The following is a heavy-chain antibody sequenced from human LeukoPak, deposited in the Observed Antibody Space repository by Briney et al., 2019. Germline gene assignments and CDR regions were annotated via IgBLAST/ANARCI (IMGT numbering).Heavy chain of an antibody. CDR2: IYSGGST. CDR3: ARDGAKGYFDY. V-gene: IGHV3-53*01. Sequence: GGSLRLSCAASGFTVSSNYMSWVRQAPGKGLEWVSVIYSGGSTYCADSVKGRFTISRDNSKNTLYLQMNSLRAEDTAVYYCARDGAKGYFDYWGQGTLVTVSS. J-gene: IGHJ4*02. CDR1: GFTVSSNY. D-gene: IGHD1-26*01.